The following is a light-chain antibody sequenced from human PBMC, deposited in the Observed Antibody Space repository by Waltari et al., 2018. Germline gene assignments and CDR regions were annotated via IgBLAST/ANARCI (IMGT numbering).Light chain of an antibody. CDR1: QSIDSY. CDR3: QQSDSIPPQFT. Sequence: DIQMAQSPSSLSASVGDRVTITCRASQSIDSYLNWYQQKPGNAPKLLIYAASTLQSGVPSRFSGSGSGTDFTLTISSLQPEDFATYYCQQSDSIPPQFTFGPGTKVDIK. V-gene: IGKV1-39*01. CDR2: AAS. J-gene: IGKJ3*01.